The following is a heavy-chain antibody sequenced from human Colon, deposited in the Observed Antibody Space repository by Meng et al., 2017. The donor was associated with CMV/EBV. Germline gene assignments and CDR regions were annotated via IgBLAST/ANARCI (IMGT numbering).Heavy chain of an antibody. CDR3: ARGKFQSVGIVYSYFDP. J-gene: IGHJ5*02. CDR2: INSDGSTT. Sequence: FTFSSYWMHWVRQAPGKGLVWVSRINSDGSTTNYADSVKGRFTISRDNAQNTLYLQMNSLRAEDTAVYYCARGKFQSVGIVYSYFDPWGQGALVTVSS. D-gene: IGHD5-18*01. V-gene: IGHV3-74*01. CDR1: FTFSSYW.